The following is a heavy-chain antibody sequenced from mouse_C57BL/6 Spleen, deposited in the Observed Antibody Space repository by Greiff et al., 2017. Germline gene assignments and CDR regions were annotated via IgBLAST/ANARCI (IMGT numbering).Heavy chain of an antibody. CDR3: TTEGTTVVAKGMDY. CDR1: GFNIKDDY. CDR2: IDPENGDT. V-gene: IGHV14-4*01. Sequence: EVQLQQSGAELVRPGASVKLSCTASGFNIKDDYMHWVKQRPEQGLEWIGWIDPENGDTEYASKFQGKATITADTSSNTAYLQLSSLTTEDTAVYYCTTEGTTVVAKGMDYWGQGTSVTVSS. J-gene: IGHJ4*01. D-gene: IGHD1-1*01.